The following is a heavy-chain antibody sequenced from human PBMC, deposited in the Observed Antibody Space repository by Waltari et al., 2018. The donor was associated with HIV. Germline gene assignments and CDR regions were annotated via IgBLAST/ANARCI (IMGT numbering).Heavy chain of an antibody. Sequence: QVQLVQSGAEVKKPGASVKVSFKASGYSFTSYGFSWVRQAPGQGLEWMGWINTYNGNTNYAQKFQGRVTMTTDTSTSTAYMDLRSLRSDDTAVYYCARNRIGDAFDIWGQGTMVTVSS. CDR2: INTYNGNT. CDR1: GYSFTSYG. J-gene: IGHJ3*02. CDR3: ARNRIGDAFDI. D-gene: IGHD2-21*01. V-gene: IGHV1-18*01.